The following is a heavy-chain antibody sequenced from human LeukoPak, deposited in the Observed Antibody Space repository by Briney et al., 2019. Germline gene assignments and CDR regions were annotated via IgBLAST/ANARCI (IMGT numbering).Heavy chain of an antibody. CDR1: GFTFSSYW. D-gene: IGHD4-17*01. Sequence: GGSLRLSCAASGFTFSSYWMSWVRQAPGKGLEWVANKKQDGSEKYYVDSVKGRFTISRDNAKNSLYLQMNSLRAEDTAVYYCARVGSSADGDYVGLGYWGQGTLVTVSS. CDR2: KKQDGSEK. V-gene: IGHV3-7*03. J-gene: IGHJ4*02. CDR3: ARVGSSADGDYVGLGY.